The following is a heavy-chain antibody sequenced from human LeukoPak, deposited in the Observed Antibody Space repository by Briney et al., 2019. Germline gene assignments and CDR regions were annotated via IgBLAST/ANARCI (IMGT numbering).Heavy chain of an antibody. CDR3: ARHSSSWYNAFTI. D-gene: IGHD6-13*01. CDR2: INHSGST. CDR1: GGSFSGYY. Sequence: SETLSLTCAVYGGSFSGYYWSWIRQPPGKGLEWIGEINHSGSTNYNPSLKSRVTMSVVTSKNQFSLRLTSVTAADTAVYYCARHSSSWYNAFTIWGQGTMVTVSS. J-gene: IGHJ3*02. V-gene: IGHV4-34*01.